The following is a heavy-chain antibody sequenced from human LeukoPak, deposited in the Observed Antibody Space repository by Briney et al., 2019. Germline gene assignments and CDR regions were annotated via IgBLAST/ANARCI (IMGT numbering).Heavy chain of an antibody. CDR3: ARGRSGSYYPYFDY. CDR1: GGSFSGYY. D-gene: IGHD3-10*01. Sequence: SETLSLTCAVYGGSFSGYYWSWIRQPPGKGLEWIGEINHSGSTNYNPSLKSRVAISVDTSKNQFSLKLSSVTAADTAVYYCARGRSGSYYPYFDYWGQGTLVTVSS. CDR2: INHSGST. J-gene: IGHJ4*02. V-gene: IGHV4-34*01.